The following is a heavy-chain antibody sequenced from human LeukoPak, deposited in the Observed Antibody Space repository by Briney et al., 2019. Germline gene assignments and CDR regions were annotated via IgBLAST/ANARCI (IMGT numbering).Heavy chain of an antibody. Sequence: AASVKVSCKASGYTFTSYGISWVRQAPGQGLEWMGWISAYNGNTNYAQKLQGRVTMTTDTSTSTAYMELRSLRSDDTAVYYCARGAQILKQWLVNNWFDPWGQGTLVTVSS. V-gene: IGHV1-18*01. CDR1: GYTFTSYG. J-gene: IGHJ5*02. CDR2: ISAYNGNT. CDR3: ARGAQILKQWLVNNWFDP. D-gene: IGHD6-19*01.